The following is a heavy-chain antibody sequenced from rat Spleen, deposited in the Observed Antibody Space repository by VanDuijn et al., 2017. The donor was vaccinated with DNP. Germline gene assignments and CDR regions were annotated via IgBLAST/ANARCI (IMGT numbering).Heavy chain of an antibody. CDR1: GFTFSDYN. J-gene: IGHJ2*01. Sequence: EVLLVESGGGLVQPGRSLKLSCAASGFTFSDYNLAWVRQAPKKGLEWVATISYDGSSTNYRDSVKGRFTMSRDNGKSILYLQMDSLRSDDTATYYCARPDHWGQGVMVTVSS. CDR3: ARPDH. V-gene: IGHV5-7*01. CDR2: ISYDGSST.